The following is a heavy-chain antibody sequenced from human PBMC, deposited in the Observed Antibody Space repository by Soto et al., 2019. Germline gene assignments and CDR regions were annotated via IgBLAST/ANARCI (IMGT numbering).Heavy chain of an antibody. CDR3: ASKFGELLADAFDI. CDR2: IYHSGSI. V-gene: IGHV4-4*02. CDR1: NASISSRKW. J-gene: IGHJ3*02. D-gene: IGHD3-10*01. Sequence: PSETLSLTCTVSNASISSRKWWTWVRQPPGKGLEWIGEIYHSGSINHNPSLKSRVTMSLDKSKNQFSLKMTSVTAADTAVYYCASKFGELLADAFDIWGQGTVVTVSS.